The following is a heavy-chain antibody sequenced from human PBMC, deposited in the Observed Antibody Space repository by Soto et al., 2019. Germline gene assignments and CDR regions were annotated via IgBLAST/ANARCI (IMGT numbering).Heavy chain of an antibody. V-gene: IGHV4-39*01. CDR2: IYYRGNT. CDR1: GGSISSGGHY. CDR3: ARHKEPSSRYLLPDY. D-gene: IGHD6-13*01. J-gene: IGHJ4*02. Sequence: SETLSRTCTVSGGSISSGGHYWGWIRQPPGKGLEWIGNIYYRGNTYYNPSLRSRVTISVDTSKNQFSLKVTSLPAADTAVYYCARHKEPSSRYLLPDYWGQGILVTVSS.